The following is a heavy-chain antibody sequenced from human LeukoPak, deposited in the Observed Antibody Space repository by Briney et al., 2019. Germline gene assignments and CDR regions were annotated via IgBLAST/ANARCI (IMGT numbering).Heavy chain of an antibody. CDR3: ATLQPTITIFGVVIMPHYYYYGMDV. Sequence: GASVKVSCKASGYTFTSYGISWVRQAPGQGLEWMGWISAYNGNTNYAQKLQGRVTMTTDTSTSTAYMELRSLRSEDTAVYYCATLQPTITIFGVVIMPHYYYYGMDVWGQGTTVTVSS. D-gene: IGHD3-3*01. CDR1: GYTFTSYG. CDR2: ISAYNGNT. V-gene: IGHV1-18*01. J-gene: IGHJ6*02.